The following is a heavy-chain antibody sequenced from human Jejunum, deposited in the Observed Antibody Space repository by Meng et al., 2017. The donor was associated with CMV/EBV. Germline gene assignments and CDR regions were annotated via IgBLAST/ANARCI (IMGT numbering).Heavy chain of an antibody. CDR3: ALGLYTTSWFFDL. J-gene: IGHJ2*01. CDR1: GENITDYY. Sequence: KVSGENITDYYIHWVQQAPGKGLEWMGIVDPEDGETIYAEKSQGRVTISADTSTDTIYMELSSLRSEDTDVYFCALGLYTTSWFFDLWGRGTLVTVSS. CDR2: VDPEDGET. D-gene: IGHD1-14*01. V-gene: IGHV1-69-2*01.